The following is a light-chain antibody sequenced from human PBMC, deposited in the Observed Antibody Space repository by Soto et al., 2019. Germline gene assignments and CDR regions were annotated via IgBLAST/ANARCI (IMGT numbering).Light chain of an antibody. CDR2: GNS. CDR1: SSNIGAGYD. Sequence: QAVVTQPPSVSGAPGQRVTISCTGSSSNIGAGYDVHWYQQLPGTAPKLLIYGNSNRPSGVPDRFSGSKSGTSASLAITGLQAEDAADYSCQSYDSSLSGWVFGGGTKLPVL. CDR3: QSYDSSLSGWV. V-gene: IGLV1-40*01. J-gene: IGLJ3*02.